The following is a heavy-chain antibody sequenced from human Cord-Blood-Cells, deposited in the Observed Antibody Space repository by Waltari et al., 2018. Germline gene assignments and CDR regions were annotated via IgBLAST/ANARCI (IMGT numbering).Heavy chain of an antibody. D-gene: IGHD6-13*01. CDR2: INHSGST. CDR3: ARGELIAAAYYFDY. CDR1: GGSFSGYY. V-gene: IGHV4-34*01. J-gene: IGHJ4*02. Sequence: QVQLQQWGAGLLQPSETLPLTCAVCGGSFSGYYSICTRQPPGKGLEWIGQINHSGSTNYNPSLKSRVTISVDTSKNQFSLKLSSVTAADTAVYYCARGELIAAAYYFDYWGQGTLVTVSS.